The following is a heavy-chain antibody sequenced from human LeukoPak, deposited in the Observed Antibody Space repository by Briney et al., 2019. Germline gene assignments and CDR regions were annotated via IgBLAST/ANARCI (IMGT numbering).Heavy chain of an antibody. CDR3: ARGSYYDSSGYYLQMAYFGY. V-gene: IGHV1-69*02. J-gene: IGHJ4*02. CDR2: IIPILGIA. Sequence: SVKVSCKASGGTFSSYTISWVRQAPGQGLEWMGRIIPILGIANYAQKFQGRVTITADKSTSTAYMELSSLRSEDTAVYYCARGSYYDSSGYYLQMAYFGYWGQGTLVTVSS. CDR1: GGTFSSYT. D-gene: IGHD3-22*01.